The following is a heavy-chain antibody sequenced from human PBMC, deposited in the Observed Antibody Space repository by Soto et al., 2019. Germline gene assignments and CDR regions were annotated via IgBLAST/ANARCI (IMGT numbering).Heavy chain of an antibody. V-gene: IGHV1-69*04. CDR2: IIPILGIA. J-gene: IGHJ4*02. CDR1: GYTFTSYD. D-gene: IGHD4-17*01. Sequence: ASVKVSCKASGYTFTSYDINWVRQATGQGLEWMGRIIPILGIANYAQKFQGRVTITADKSTSTAYMELSSLRSEDTAVYYCASGTVTTNYFDYWGQGTLVTVSS. CDR3: ASGTVTTNYFDY.